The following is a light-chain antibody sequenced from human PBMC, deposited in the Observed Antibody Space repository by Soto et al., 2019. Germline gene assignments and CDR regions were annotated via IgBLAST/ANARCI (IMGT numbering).Light chain of an antibody. Sequence: EIVLTQSPGTLSLSPGERATLSCRASQSVSTNYLAWYQQKPGQAHRLIXYDTSTRATGIPARFSGSGSGTEFTLTISSLQSEDFAVYYCQQYSKWPPITFGQGTRLEIK. CDR1: QSVSTN. V-gene: IGKV3-15*01. J-gene: IGKJ5*01. CDR2: DTS. CDR3: QQYSKWPPIT.